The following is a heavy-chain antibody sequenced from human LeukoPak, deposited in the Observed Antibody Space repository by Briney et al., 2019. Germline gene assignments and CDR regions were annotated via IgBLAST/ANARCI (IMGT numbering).Heavy chain of an antibody. Sequence: GGSLRLSCAASGFTVSSNYMSWVRQAPGKGLEWVSVIYSGGSTYYADSVKGRFTIPRDNSKNTLYLQMNSLRAEDTAVYYCARGTFYSNYEYYYYGMDVWGQGTTVTVSS. CDR2: IYSGGST. D-gene: IGHD4-4*01. CDR1: GFTVSSNY. J-gene: IGHJ6*02. CDR3: ARGTFYSNYEYYYYGMDV. V-gene: IGHV3-53*01.